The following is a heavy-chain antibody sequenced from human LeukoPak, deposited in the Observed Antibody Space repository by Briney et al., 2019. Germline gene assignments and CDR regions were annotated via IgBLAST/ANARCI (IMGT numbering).Heavy chain of an antibody. V-gene: IGHV3-23*01. J-gene: IGHJ4*02. Sequence: GGSLRLSCAASGFSFSNYAMSWVRQAPGKGLEWVSAISNSGGSTYYADSVKGRFTISRDNAKNTLYLQMNSLRAEDTAVYYCARALLRLGDLYDYWGQGTLVTVSS. CDR1: GFSFSNYA. CDR3: ARALLRLGDLYDY. D-gene: IGHD3-16*01. CDR2: ISNSGGST.